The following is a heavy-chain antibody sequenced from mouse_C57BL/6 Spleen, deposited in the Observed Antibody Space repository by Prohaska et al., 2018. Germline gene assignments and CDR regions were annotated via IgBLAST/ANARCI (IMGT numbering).Heavy chain of an antibody. D-gene: IGHD1-1*01. Sequence: EVKLVESGGGLVQPGGSLSLSCAASGFTFTDYYMSWVRQPPGQALEWLGFIRNKANGYTTEYSASVKGRFTISRDNSQSILYLQMNALRAEDSATYYCARSPYYYYFDVWGTGTTVTVSS. CDR3: ARSPYYYYFDV. CDR2: IRNKANGYTT. CDR1: GFTFTDYY. V-gene: IGHV7-3*01. J-gene: IGHJ1*03.